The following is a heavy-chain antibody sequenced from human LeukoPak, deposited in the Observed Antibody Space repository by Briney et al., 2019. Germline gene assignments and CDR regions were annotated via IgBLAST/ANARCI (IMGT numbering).Heavy chain of an antibody. CDR3: AGDILTGYYGDY. D-gene: IGHD3-9*01. CDR1: GFTFSSYE. Sequence: GGSLRLSCAASGFTFSSYEMNWVRQAPGKGVEWVSYISSSGSTIYYADSVKGRLTIYRDKAKNSLYLQMNSLRAEDTAVYYCAGDILTGYYGDYWGQGTLVTVSS. V-gene: IGHV3-48*03. CDR2: ISSSGSTI. J-gene: IGHJ4*02.